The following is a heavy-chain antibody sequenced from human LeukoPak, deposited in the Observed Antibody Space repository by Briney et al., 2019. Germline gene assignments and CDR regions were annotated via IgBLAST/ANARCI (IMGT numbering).Heavy chain of an antibody. CDR1: GFSFRNYW. Sequence: GGSLRLSCVASGFSFRNYWMSWVRQAPGKGLEWVANIKEDGSKKNHLDSVKGRFTISRDNAKNFLYLQMNSLRVEDTALYYCASSGYCSSTSCYTDYWGQGTLVTVSS. V-gene: IGHV3-7*01. J-gene: IGHJ4*02. CDR3: ASSGYCSSTSCYTDY. D-gene: IGHD2-2*02. CDR2: IKEDGSKK.